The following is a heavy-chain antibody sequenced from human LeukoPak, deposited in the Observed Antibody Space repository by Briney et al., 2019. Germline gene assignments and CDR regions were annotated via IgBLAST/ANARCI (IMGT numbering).Heavy chain of an antibody. D-gene: IGHD2-2*01. CDR3: ARVDCSTTNCHRGSFDY. V-gene: IGHV3-23*01. J-gene: IGHJ4*02. CDR1: GFTFSNYA. CDR2: ISDSAVST. Sequence: GGSLLLSCAAAGFTFSNYAMKWGRPAPGKGLEGVSAISDSAVSTYYADSVKGRFTISRDNSKNTLYLQMNSLRAEDTAVYYCARVDCSTTNCHRGSFDYWGQGTLVTVSS.